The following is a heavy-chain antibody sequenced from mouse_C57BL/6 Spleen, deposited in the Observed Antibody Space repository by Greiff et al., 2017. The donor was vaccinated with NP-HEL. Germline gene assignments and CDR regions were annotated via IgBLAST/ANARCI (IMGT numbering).Heavy chain of an antibody. CDR3: ARSTHYYGSSYGAMDY. Sequence: QVQLQQSGAELVRPGTSVKMSCKASGYTFTNYWIGWAKQRPGHGLEWIGDIYPGGGYTNYNEKFKGKATLTADKSSSTAYMQFSSLTSEDSAIYYCARSTHYYGSSYGAMDYWGQGTSVTVSS. V-gene: IGHV1-63*01. CDR1: GYTFTNYW. J-gene: IGHJ4*01. D-gene: IGHD1-1*01. CDR2: IYPGGGYT.